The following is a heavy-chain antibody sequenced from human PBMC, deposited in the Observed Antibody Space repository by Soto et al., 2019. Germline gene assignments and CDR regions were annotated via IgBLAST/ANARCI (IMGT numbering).Heavy chain of an antibody. Sequence: EVRLLESGGGLVQPGGSLRLSCEASGFTFSNYGMDWVRQAPGKGLEWISFISGAGDTTYYADSVKGRFIISRDNSKNTLYLQMNSLRAEDTAIYYCAKSFTQSNVWRAYRHKTHFDYLGQGALVTVTS. CDR2: ISGAGDTT. CDR1: GFTFSNYG. D-gene: IGHD3-16*02. J-gene: IGHJ4*02. V-gene: IGHV3-23*01. CDR3: AKSFTQSNVWRAYRHKTHFDY.